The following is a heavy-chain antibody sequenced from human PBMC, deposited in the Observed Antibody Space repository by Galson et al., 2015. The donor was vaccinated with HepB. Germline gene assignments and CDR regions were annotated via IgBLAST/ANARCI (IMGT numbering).Heavy chain of an antibody. CDR1: GYIFSDYD. V-gene: IGHV1-2*02. Sequence: SVKVSGKASGYIFSDYDIHWVRQAPGQGLEWMGRINPNNDDGNLKQKFQGRVTMTTDTSVNIAHMELGSLRSEDTAVYYCATDVHCSSTSCYVWFHGVYWGQGTLVTVSS. CDR3: ATDVHCSSTSCYVWFHGVY. D-gene: IGHD2-2*01. CDR2: INPNNDDG. J-gene: IGHJ4*02.